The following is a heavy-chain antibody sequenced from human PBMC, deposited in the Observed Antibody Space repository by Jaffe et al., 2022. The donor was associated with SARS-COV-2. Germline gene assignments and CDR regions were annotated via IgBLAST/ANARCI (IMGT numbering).Heavy chain of an antibody. Sequence: EVQLVESGGGLVQPGRSLRLSCAASGFTFDDYAMHWVRQAPGKGLEWVSGISWNSGSIGYADSVKGRFTISRDNAKNSLYLQMNSLRAEDTALYYCAKLAVPAAMPMSYYYMDVWGKGTTVTVSS. D-gene: IGHD2-2*01. J-gene: IGHJ6*03. CDR1: GFTFDDYA. V-gene: IGHV3-9*01. CDR2: ISWNSGSI. CDR3: AKLAVPAAMPMSYYYMDV.